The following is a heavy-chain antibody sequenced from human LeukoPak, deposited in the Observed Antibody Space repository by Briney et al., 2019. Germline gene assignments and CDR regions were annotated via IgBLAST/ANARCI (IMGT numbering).Heavy chain of an antibody. D-gene: IGHD3-9*01. V-gene: IGHV1-2*02. CDR2: INPNSGGT. CDR3: ALNYDILTGYYCFDY. CDR1: GYTFTGYY. Sequence: ASVKVSCKASGYTFTGYYMHWVRQAPGQGLEWMGWINPNSGGTNYALKFQGRVTMTRDTSISTAYMELSRLRSDDTAVYYCALNYDILTGYYCFDYWGQGTLVTVSS. J-gene: IGHJ4*02.